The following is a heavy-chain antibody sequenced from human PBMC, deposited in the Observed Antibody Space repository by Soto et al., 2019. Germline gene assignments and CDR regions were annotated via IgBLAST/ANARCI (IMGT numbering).Heavy chain of an antibody. V-gene: IGHV1-18*01. CDR3: ARDQQLVREGDAFDI. CDR1: GYTFTSYG. Sequence: ASVKVSCKASGYTFTSYGISCVRQAPGQGLEWMGWISAYNGNTNYAQKLQGRVTMTTDTSTSTAYMELRSLRSDDTAVYYCARDQQLVREGDAFDIWGQGTMVTVSS. CDR2: ISAYNGNT. J-gene: IGHJ3*02. D-gene: IGHD6-13*01.